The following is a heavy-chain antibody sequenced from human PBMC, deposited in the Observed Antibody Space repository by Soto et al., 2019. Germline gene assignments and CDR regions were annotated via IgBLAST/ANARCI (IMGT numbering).Heavy chain of an antibody. D-gene: IGHD2-2*01. CDR3: TRIYCTTTSCFINGMDV. J-gene: IGHJ6*02. CDR1: GYVITNGSH. Sequence: PSETLSLTCAVSGYVITNGSHWGWVRQPPGKELECIGTISHSGDTYYNPSLKSRVTISIDTAKNHLSLILSSVTAADTATYYCTRIYCTTTSCFINGMDVWCQGTTVTVSS. V-gene: IGHV4-38-2*01. CDR2: ISHSGDT.